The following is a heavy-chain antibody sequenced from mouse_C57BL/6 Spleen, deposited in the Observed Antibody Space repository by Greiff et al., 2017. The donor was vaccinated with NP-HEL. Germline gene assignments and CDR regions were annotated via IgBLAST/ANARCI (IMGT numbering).Heavy chain of an antibody. J-gene: IGHJ3*01. CDR2: IYPGDGDT. CDR1: GYAFSSSW. Sequence: QVQLKQSGPELVKPGASVKISCKASGYAFSSSWMNWVKQRPGKGLEWIGRIYPGDGDTNYNGKFKGKATLTADKSSSTAYMQLSSLTSEDSAVYVGARQVRREAYGDQGTLVTVAA. V-gene: IGHV1-82*01. CDR3: ARQVRREAY. D-gene: IGHD3-2*02.